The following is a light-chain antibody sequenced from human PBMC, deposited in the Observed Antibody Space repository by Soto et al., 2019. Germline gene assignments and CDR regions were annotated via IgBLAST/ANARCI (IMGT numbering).Light chain of an antibody. Sequence: EIVLTQSPATLSLSPGERATLSCAASQSVSSTYLGWYQQKPGLAPRLLIYDVSNRFTGIPDRFSGSGSATDFTLTISRLDPDDSAVYYCQQYGPSLTFGGGTKVEIK. V-gene: IGKV3D-20*01. J-gene: IGKJ4*01. CDR2: DVS. CDR3: QQYGPSLT. CDR1: QSVSSTY.